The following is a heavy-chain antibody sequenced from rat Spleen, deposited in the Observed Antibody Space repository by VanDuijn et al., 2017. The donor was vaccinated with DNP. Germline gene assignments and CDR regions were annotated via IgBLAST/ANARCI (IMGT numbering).Heavy chain of an antibody. CDR2: ISASGGST. J-gene: IGHJ2*01. Sequence: EVQLVESGGGLVQPGRSLKLSCAASGFTFSNSDMAWVRQAPTKGLEWVASISASGGSTSYRDSVKGRFTISRDNAKSSLYLQMDSLRSEDTATYYCSTGRGGPEYWGQGVMVTVSS. D-gene: IGHD1-11*01. CDR3: STGRGGPEY. V-gene: IGHV5-27*01. CDR1: GFTFSNSD.